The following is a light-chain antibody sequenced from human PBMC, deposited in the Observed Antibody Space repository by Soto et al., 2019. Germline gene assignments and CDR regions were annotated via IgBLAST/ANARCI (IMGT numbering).Light chain of an antibody. CDR1: QSVSTY. CDR2: DAY. V-gene: IGKV3-11*01. Sequence: EVVLTQSPATLSLSPGERATLSCRASQSVSTYLAWYQHKPGQAPRLLIYDAYIRATGTPARFSGGGSGTDFPLTISSIAIEVFAVYYCPHRSHWPPGATFGRGTKVESK. CDR3: PHRSHWPPGAT. J-gene: IGKJ4*01.